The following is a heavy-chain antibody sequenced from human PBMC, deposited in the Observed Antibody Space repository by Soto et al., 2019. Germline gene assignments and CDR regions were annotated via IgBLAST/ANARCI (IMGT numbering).Heavy chain of an antibody. CDR1: GGTFSSYA. Sequence: SLKVSCKASGGTFSSYAISWVRQAPGQGLEWMGGIIPIFGTANYAQKFQGRVTITADESTSTAYMELSSLRSEDTAVYYCARDSGYCSSTSCYQLDYWGQGTLVTVSS. J-gene: IGHJ4*02. V-gene: IGHV1-69*13. D-gene: IGHD2-2*01. CDR3: ARDSGYCSSTSCYQLDY. CDR2: IIPIFGTA.